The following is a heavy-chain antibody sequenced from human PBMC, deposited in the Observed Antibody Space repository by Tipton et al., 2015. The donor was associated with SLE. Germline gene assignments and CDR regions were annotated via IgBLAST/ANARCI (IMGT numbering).Heavy chain of an antibody. CDR3: ARGFRPYYFDP. CDR2: INDAEGT. CDR1: GVSFSGYY. Sequence: LRLSCEVYGVSFSGYYWSWVRQSPGKGLEWIGEINDAEGTKYNPSLESRVTMSIDTSKNRFSLNMNSVTAADTAVYYCARGFRPYYFDPWGQGTLVTVSS. J-gene: IGHJ4*02. V-gene: IGHV4-34*01. D-gene: IGHD2-21*01.